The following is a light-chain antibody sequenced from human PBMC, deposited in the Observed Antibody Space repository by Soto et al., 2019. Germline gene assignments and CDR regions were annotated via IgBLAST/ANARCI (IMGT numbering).Light chain of an antibody. CDR2: EDN. Sequence: NFMLTQPHSVSESPGKTVTISCTRSSGSIASKYVQWYQQRPGSAPTTVIYEDNQRPSGVPDRFSGSIDGSSNSASLTISGLKTEDQADYTGQSYDGSNDGFGGGTRLAVL. CDR1: SGSIASKY. V-gene: IGLV6-57*03. J-gene: IGLJ7*01. CDR3: QSYDGSNDG.